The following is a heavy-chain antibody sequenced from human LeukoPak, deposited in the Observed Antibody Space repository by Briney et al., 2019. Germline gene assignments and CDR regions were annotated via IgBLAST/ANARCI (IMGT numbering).Heavy chain of an antibody. Sequence: GGSLRLSCTASGFTFCDYTMSWFRQAPGKGLEWVGFIRSKGYGGTTEDAASVKGRFTISRDDSKSIAYLQMNSLKTEDTAVYYCIRGGANTPFDYWGQGTLVTVPS. CDR2: IRSKGYGGTT. CDR1: GFTFCDYT. CDR3: IRGGANTPFDY. V-gene: IGHV3-49*03. J-gene: IGHJ4*02. D-gene: IGHD2-15*01.